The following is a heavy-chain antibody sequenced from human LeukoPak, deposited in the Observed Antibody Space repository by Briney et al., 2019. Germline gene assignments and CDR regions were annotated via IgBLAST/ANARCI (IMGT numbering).Heavy chain of an antibody. V-gene: IGHV3-23*01. CDR1: GFTFSAYA. D-gene: IGHD4-17*01. CDR3: ARDPNGDYIGAFEF. J-gene: IGHJ3*01. Sequence: GGSLRLSCAASGFTFSAYAVMWVRQAPGQGLEWVSAITSGGAPRYADSVKDRFTISRDNSKNMLYLQMNSLRAGDTARYFCARDPNGDYIGAFEFWGQGTGVTVSS. CDR2: ITSGGAP.